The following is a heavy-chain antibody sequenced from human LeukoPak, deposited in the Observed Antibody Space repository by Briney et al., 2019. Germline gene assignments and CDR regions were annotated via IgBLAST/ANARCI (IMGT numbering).Heavy chain of an antibody. Sequence: PSETLSLTCTVSGGSLTTHYWSWVRQSPDKGLEWIGSIYYSGSTYYNPSLKSRVTISADTSKNQFSLKLSSVTAADTAVYYCARDLWDIVVVPTFNWFDPWGQGTLVTVSS. CDR2: IYYSGST. J-gene: IGHJ5*02. V-gene: IGHV4-59*11. D-gene: IGHD2-2*01. CDR3: ARDLWDIVVVPTFNWFDP. CDR1: GGSLTTHY.